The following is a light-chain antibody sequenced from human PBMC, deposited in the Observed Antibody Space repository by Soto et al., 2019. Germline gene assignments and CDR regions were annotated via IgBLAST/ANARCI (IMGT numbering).Light chain of an antibody. Sequence: DLPMTQSPSSLSASVGDRVTITCRASQSISSFLNWYQQRPGKAPNLLIYAASTLRYGVPSRFRGSESGTEFTLTISSLQPEDFATYFCQQSYTTPWTFGQGTKVEIK. CDR2: AAS. V-gene: IGKV1-39*01. CDR1: QSISSF. CDR3: QQSYTTPWT. J-gene: IGKJ1*01.